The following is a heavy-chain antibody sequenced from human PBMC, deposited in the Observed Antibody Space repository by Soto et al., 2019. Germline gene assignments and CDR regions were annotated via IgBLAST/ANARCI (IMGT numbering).Heavy chain of an antibody. D-gene: IGHD2-15*01. Sequence: GGSLRLSCAASGFTFSSYSMNWVRQAPGKGLEWVSSISSSSSYIYYADSVKGRFTISRDNAKNSLYLQMNSLRAEDTAVYYCARDQDIVVVVADPAYYYYGMDVWGQGTKVTVS. CDR2: ISSSSSYI. J-gene: IGHJ6*02. CDR3: ARDQDIVVVVADPAYYYYGMDV. CDR1: GFTFSSYS. V-gene: IGHV3-21*01.